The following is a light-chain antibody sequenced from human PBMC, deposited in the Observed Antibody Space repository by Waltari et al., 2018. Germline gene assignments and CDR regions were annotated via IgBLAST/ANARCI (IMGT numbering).Light chain of an antibody. Sequence: QSALTQPASVSGSPGQSITIPCTGVTSHVGSYNPVSWYPKYTGKAPKLIIYEAIRGALGVSNLFSGSKFGDTASLTVSGLQAEDEADYFCCLNVGSSVFFGGGTKLTVL. CDR3: CLNVGSSVF. V-gene: IGLV2-23*01. J-gene: IGLJ2*01. CDR1: TSHVGSYNP. CDR2: EAI.